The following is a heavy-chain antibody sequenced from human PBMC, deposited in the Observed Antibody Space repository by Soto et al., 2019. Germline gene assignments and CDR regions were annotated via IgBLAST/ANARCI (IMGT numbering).Heavy chain of an antibody. CDR1: GGSFSGHY. J-gene: IGHJ1*01. D-gene: IGHD3-22*01. CDR2: INHSGSI. Sequence: SETLSLTCAVYGGSFSGHYWSWIRQPPGKGLEWIGEINHSGSINYNPSRKSRVTISVDTSKNQFSLKLRSVTTADTAIYYCARRNGMILAVKRDPPVNKHLDSWSQGTLVTVSS. V-gene: IGHV4-34*01. CDR3: ARRNGMILAVKRDPPVNKHLDS.